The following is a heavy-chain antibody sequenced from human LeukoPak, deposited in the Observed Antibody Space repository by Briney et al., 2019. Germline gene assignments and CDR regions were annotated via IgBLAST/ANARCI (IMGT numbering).Heavy chain of an antibody. D-gene: IGHD2-21*02. CDR3: ARGSCGGDCYSDY. Sequence: SETLSLTCTVSGGSISSSSYYWGWIRQPPGKGLEWIGSIYYSGSTYYNPSLKSRVTISVDTSKNQFSLKLSSVTAADTAVYYCARGSCGGDCYSDYWGQGTLVTVSS. CDR2: IYYSGST. CDR1: GGSISSSSYY. J-gene: IGHJ4*02. V-gene: IGHV4-39*07.